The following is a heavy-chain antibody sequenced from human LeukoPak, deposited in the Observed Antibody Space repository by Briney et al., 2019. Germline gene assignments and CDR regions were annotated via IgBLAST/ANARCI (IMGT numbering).Heavy chain of an antibody. CDR2: K. V-gene: IGHV2-70*04. J-gene: IGHJ4*02. D-gene: IGHD3-10*01. CDR3: ARDYGSGSYYWYYFDY. Sequence: KFYSTSLKTRLTISKDTSKNQVVLTMTNMGPVDTATYYCARDYGSGSYYWYYFDYWGQGTLVTVSS.